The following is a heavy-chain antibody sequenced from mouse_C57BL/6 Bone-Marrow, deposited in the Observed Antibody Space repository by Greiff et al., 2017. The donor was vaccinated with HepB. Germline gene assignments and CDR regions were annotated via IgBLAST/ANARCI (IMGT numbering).Heavy chain of an antibody. Sequence: EVQLQQSGPELVKPGASVKIPCKASGYTFTDYNMDWVKQSHGKSLEWIGDINPNNGGTIYNQKFKGKATLTVDKSSSTAYMELRSLTSEDTAVYYCAKAHHYYGSSFWYFDVWGTGTTVTVSS. J-gene: IGHJ1*03. CDR3: AKAHHYYGSSFWYFDV. D-gene: IGHD1-1*01. CDR1: GYTFTDYN. V-gene: IGHV1-18*01. CDR2: INPNNGGT.